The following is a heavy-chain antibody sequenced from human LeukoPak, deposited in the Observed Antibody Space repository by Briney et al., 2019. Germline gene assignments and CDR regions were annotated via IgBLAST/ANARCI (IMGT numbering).Heavy chain of an antibody. D-gene: IGHD6-19*01. CDR2: ISSSSSYI. CDR3: AREGIAVAGNDGADY. Sequence: GGSLRLSCAASGFTFSSYSMNWVRQAPGKGLEWVSSISSSSSYIYYADSVKGRFTISRVNAKNSLYLQMNSLRAEDTAVYYCAREGIAVAGNDGADYWGQGTLVTVSS. CDR1: GFTFSSYS. J-gene: IGHJ4*02. V-gene: IGHV3-21*01.